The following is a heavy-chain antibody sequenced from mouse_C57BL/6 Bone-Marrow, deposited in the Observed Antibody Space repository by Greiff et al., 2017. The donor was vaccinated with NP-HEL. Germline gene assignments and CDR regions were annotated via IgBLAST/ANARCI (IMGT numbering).Heavy chain of an antibody. CDR1: GFSLTSYA. V-gene: IGHV2-9-1*01. CDR2: IWTGGVT. J-gene: IGHJ2*01. D-gene: IGHD2-2*01. Sequence: VQLKESGPGLVAPSQSLSITCPVSGFSLTSYAVSWVRQPPGKGLAWLGVIWTGGVTNYNSALKSRLNISKDNSKSQVFLKMNSLQTDDTATYYCARGYDGDYWGQGTTLTVSS. CDR3: ARGYDGDY.